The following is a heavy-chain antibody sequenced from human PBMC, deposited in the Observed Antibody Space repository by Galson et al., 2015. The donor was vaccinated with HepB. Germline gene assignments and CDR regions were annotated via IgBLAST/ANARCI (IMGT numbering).Heavy chain of an antibody. V-gene: IGHV1-8*01. CDR2: MNPNSGNT. Sequence: SVKVSCKASGYTFTSYDINWVRQATGQGLEWMGWMNPNSGNTGYAQKFQGRVTMTRNTSISTAYMELSSLRSEDTAVYYCVVVPAAITAFDYWGQGTLVTVSS. J-gene: IGHJ4*02. CDR1: GYTFTSYD. CDR3: VVVPAAITAFDY. D-gene: IGHD2-2*01.